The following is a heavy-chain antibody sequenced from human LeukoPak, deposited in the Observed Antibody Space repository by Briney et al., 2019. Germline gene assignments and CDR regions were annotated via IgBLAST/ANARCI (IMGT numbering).Heavy chain of an antibody. J-gene: IGHJ4*02. Sequence: GASVKVSCKASGYTFTSYYMHWVRQAPGQGLEWMGIINPSGGSTSYAQKFQGRVTMTRDTSTSTVYMELSSLRSEDTAVYYCARVGNHLGVVTTRASGGFDYWGQGTLVTVSS. CDR1: GYTFTSYY. D-gene: IGHD3-3*01. CDR2: INPSGGST. V-gene: IGHV1-46*01. CDR3: ARVGNHLGVVTTRASGGFDY.